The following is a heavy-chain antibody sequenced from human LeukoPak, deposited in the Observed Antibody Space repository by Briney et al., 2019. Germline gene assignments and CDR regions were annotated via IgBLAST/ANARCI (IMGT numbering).Heavy chain of an antibody. J-gene: IGHJ4*02. CDR3: ARGQYTDGLSY. V-gene: IGHV3-7*03. CDR2: INHNGNVN. CDR1: GFTFSSYW. D-gene: IGHD5-24*01. Sequence: GGSLRLSCAASGFTFSSYWMNWARQAPGKGLEWVASINHNGNVNYYVDSVKGRFTISRDNAKNSLYLQMSNLRAEDTAVFYCARGQYTDGLSYWGQGTLVTVSS.